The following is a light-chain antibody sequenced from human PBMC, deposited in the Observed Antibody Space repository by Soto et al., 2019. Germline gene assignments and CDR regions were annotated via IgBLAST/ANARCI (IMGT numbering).Light chain of an antibody. CDR2: WAS. Sequence: DIVMTQSPDSLAVSLGERATINCKSSQSVLYSSNNKNYLAWYHHKPGQPPKLLIYWASTRESGVPDRFSGSGSGTDFTLTISSLQAEDVAVYYCQQYYSLWTFGQGTKVEIK. V-gene: IGKV4-1*01. CDR1: QSVLYSSNNKNY. CDR3: QQYYSLWT. J-gene: IGKJ1*01.